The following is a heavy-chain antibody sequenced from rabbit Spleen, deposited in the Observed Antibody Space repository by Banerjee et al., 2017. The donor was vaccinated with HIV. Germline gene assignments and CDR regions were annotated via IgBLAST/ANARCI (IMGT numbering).Heavy chain of an antibody. D-gene: IGHD6-1*01. CDR1: GLDFSSNYW. J-gene: IGHJ4*01. Sequence: QEQLEESGGDLVKPGTSLTLTCKASGLDFSSNYWICWVRQAPGKGLEWIACIYTGSSKAVYATWAKGRFTISRTSSTTVTLQMTSLTAADTATYFCVREAGYGGYGDANLWGPGTLVTVS. V-gene: IGHV1S45*01. CDR3: VREAGYGGYGDANL. CDR2: IYTGSSKA.